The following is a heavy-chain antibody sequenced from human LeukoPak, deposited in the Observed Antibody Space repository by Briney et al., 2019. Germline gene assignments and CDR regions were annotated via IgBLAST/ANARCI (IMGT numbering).Heavy chain of an antibody. CDR2: IYYSGST. CDR3: ARLEGSWYGGYYFDY. D-gene: IGHD6-13*01. J-gene: IGHJ4*02. Sequence: PSETLSLTCTVSGGSISSYYWSWLRQPPGKGLEWLGYIYYSGSTNYNPSLKSRVTISVDTSKNQFSLKLSSVTAADTAVYYCARLEGSWYGGYYFDYWGQGTLVTVSS. V-gene: IGHV4-59*08. CDR1: GGSISSYY.